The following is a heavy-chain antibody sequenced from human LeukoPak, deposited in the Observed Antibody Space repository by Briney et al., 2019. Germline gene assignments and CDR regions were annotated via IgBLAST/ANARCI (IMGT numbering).Heavy chain of an antibody. J-gene: IGHJ4*02. CDR1: GGSISSGSYY. V-gene: IGHV4-61*02. Sequence: PSETLSLTCTVSGGSISSGSYYWSWIRQPAGKGLEWIGRIYTSGSTNYNPSLKSRVTISVDTSKNQFSLKLSSVTAADTAVYYCAILLWGNTPLDYWGQGTLVTVSS. CDR3: AILLWGNTPLDY. D-gene: IGHD3-10*01. CDR2: IYTSGST.